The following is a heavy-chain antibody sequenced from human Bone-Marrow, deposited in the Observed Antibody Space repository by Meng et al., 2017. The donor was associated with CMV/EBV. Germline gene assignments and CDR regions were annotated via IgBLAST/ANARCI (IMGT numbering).Heavy chain of an antibody. CDR2: ISSSSSYI. J-gene: IGHJ4*02. V-gene: IGHV3-21*04. CDR3: AKDLVVRGVNRDY. CDR1: GFTFSSYS. D-gene: IGHD3-10*01. Sequence: GGSLRLSCAASGFTFSSYSMNWVRQAPGKGLEWVSSISSSSSYIYYADSVKGRFTISRDNSKNTLYLQMNSLRAEDTAVYYCAKDLVVRGVNRDYWGQGTLVTVSS.